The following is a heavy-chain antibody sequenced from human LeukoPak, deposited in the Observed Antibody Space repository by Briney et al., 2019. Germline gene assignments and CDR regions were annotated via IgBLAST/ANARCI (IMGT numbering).Heavy chain of an antibody. CDR2: IRSKANSYAT. CDR1: GFTFSGSA. CDR3: TCRDYYMDV. Sequence: GGSLRLSCAASGFTFSGSAMHWVRQASGKGLEWVGRIRSKANSYATGHAASVKGRFTISRDDSKNTAYLQMNSLKTEDTAVYYCTCRDYYMDVWGKGTTVTVSS. V-gene: IGHV3-73*01. J-gene: IGHJ6*03.